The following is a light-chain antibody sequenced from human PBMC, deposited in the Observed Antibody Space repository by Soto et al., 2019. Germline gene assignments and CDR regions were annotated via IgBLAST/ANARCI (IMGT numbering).Light chain of an antibody. V-gene: IGKV1-39*01. CDR2: RAS. CDR3: QQSYETPLT. CDR1: RSVSWY. Sequence: DIQMTQSPSSLSASVGDRVTVTCRASRSVSWYLSWYQQKPGQAPELLIYRASRLQSGVPSRFSGSGSGTDFTLTITNLQPEDFATYSCQQSYETPLTFGGGTKVEI. J-gene: IGKJ4*01.